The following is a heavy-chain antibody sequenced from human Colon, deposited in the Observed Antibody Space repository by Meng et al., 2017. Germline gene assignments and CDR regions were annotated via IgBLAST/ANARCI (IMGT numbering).Heavy chain of an antibody. V-gene: IGHV3-30*01. D-gene: IGHD3-22*01. Sequence: QGQLGESGGGVVQPGRSLRLSCAVSGLTFRKYAMHWVRQAPGKGLEWVAVISYDGTYKNYADSVKGRFTISRDNSQNTLYLEMNSLRAEDTAVYYCARDYNDGIGRLDYWGQGTLVTVSS. CDR2: ISYDGTYK. CDR3: ARDYNDGIGRLDY. J-gene: IGHJ4*02. CDR1: GLTFRKYA.